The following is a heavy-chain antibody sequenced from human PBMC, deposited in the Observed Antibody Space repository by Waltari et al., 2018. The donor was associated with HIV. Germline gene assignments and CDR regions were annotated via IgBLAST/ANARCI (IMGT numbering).Heavy chain of an antibody. V-gene: IGHV1-69*12. CDR2: VIPGVGTL. CDR3: STSRQNNSYASDYGAYLLAS. J-gene: IGHJ4*02. CDR1: GGTFNRYS. Sequence: QVQLVQSGAEVKRPGSSVKVSCQASGGTFNRYSVSWVRQAPGQGLEWMGGVIPGVGTLNYAQKFKDRLTLIADEAKGTAYMELTNLRSEDTALYYCSTSRQNNSYASDYGAYLLASWGQGTLVTVSS. D-gene: IGHD4-17*01.